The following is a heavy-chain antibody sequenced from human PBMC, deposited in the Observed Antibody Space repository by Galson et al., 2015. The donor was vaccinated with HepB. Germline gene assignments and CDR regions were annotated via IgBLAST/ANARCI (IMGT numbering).Heavy chain of an antibody. D-gene: IGHD1/OR15-1a*01. CDR1: GFTFNTYG. Sequence: SLRLSCAASGFTFNTYGMSWVRQAPGKGLEWVSSISDNSDYTHYADSMKGRCIISRDNAKNSLFLQMSSLRAEDTALYYCAREGVIGTTKYFDYWGQGILVTVSS. J-gene: IGHJ4*02. CDR3: AREGVIGTTKYFDY. V-gene: IGHV3-21*01. CDR2: ISDNSDYT.